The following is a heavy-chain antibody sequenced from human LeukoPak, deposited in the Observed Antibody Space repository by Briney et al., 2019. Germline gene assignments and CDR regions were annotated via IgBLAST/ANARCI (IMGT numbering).Heavy chain of an antibody. D-gene: IGHD3-3*01. CDR3: ARFSRVEWSF. V-gene: IGHV3-7*01. CDR1: GFTFSNYW. CDR2: IKQDGSVK. J-gene: IGHJ4*02. Sequence: PGGSLRLSCAASGFTFSNYWMSWVRQAPGKGLEWVANIKQDGSVKQYVDSIKGRFTISRDNAKNTLYLKTDSLSVEDTAVYYCARFSRVEWSFWGQGTLVTASS.